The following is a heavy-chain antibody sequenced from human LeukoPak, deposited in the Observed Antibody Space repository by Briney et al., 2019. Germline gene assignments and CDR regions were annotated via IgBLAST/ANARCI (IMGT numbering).Heavy chain of an antibody. CDR3: ARGNSHHESGDNDFFFAS. D-gene: IGHD3-3*01. Sequence: EASVMVSCKASGGTFSSYVFTWVRQAPGQGLEWMGGIIPMFGTPNYAQKFQGRVTITADESTTTAYMELNSQRSEDTAVYYCARGNSHHESGDNDFFFASGGRGPLVPVSS. CDR1: GGTFSSYV. J-gene: IGHJ4*02. CDR2: IIPMFGTP. V-gene: IGHV1-69*01.